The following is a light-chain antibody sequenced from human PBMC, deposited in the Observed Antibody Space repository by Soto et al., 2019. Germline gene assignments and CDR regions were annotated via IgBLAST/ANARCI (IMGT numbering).Light chain of an antibody. Sequence: EVELTQSPGTLSLSPGERATLSCRASQSVAANYLAWYQQKRGQAPRLLIYGATSRATGIPDRFSGSGSGTDFTLTISSLEPEDFSVYYCHQYGTAPLTFGPGTKVDIK. J-gene: IGKJ3*01. CDR3: HQYGTAPLT. V-gene: IGKV3-20*01. CDR1: QSVAANY. CDR2: GAT.